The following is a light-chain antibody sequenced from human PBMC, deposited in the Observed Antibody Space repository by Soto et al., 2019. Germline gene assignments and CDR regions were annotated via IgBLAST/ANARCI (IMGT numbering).Light chain of an antibody. CDR2: EVT. Sequence: QSVLTRPASVSGSPGQPITISCTGTSGDVGAYDYGAWYQEHPGKAPEVRIYEVTHLNSGVSSRFSGSRSGNTASLTISGLQAEDEADYYCTSYTRSSSWMFGGGTQLTVL. CDR1: SGDVGAYDY. V-gene: IGLV2-14*01. J-gene: IGLJ3*02. CDR3: TSYTRSSSWM.